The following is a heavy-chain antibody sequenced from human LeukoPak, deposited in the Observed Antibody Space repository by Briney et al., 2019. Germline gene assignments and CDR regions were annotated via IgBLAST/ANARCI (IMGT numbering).Heavy chain of an antibody. CDR2: IYSGGST. CDR1: GFTVRSNY. D-gene: IGHD6-13*01. Sequence: PGGSLRLSCAASGFTVRSNYMSWVRQAPGKGVEWVSVIYSGGSTYYADSVKGRFTISRDNSKNTLYLQMNSLRAEDTAVYYWARVVLYSSSWSLGRAYYFDYWGQRTLVTVSS. J-gene: IGHJ4*02. CDR3: ARVVLYSSSWSLGRAYYFDY. V-gene: IGHV3-66*01.